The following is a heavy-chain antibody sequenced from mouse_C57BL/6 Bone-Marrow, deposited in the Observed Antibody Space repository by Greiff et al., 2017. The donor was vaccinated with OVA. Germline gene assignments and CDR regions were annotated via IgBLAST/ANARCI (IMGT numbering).Heavy chain of an antibody. CDR1: GFTINDDY. CDR3: SAYGDDFDY. V-gene: IGHV14-4*01. D-gene: IGHD2-13*01. J-gene: IGHJ2*01. CDR2: IYPENGDT. Sequence: EVLLVESGAELVRPGASVKLSCTASGFTINDDYMHWVKQRPEQGLEWIGWIYPENGDTEYASKFQGKATITADTSSNTAYLQLSSLTSEDTAVYYYSAYGDDFDYRGQGTTLTV.